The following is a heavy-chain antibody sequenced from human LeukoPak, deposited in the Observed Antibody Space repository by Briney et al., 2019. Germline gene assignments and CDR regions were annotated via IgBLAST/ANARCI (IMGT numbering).Heavy chain of an antibody. CDR1: GFTFSSYA. CDR3: AKMGYYESSDFFDY. D-gene: IGHD3-22*01. V-gene: IGHV3-23*01. Sequence: GGSLRLSCTASGFTFSSYAMSWVRQAPGKGLEWVSAISGDGGSAYYSDSVKGRFTISRDNSKNTLYLQMHSLRAEDTAVYYCAKMGYYESSDFFDYWGQGTLVTVSS. CDR2: ISGDGGSA. J-gene: IGHJ4*02.